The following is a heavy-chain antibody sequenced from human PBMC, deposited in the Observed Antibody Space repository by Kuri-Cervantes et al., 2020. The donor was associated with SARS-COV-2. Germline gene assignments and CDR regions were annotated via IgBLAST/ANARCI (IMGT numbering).Heavy chain of an antibody. CDR3: ARDLVVPAASGTDY. CDR1: GYTFTSYY. J-gene: IGHJ4*02. Sequence: GGSLRLSCKASGYTFTSYYMHWVRQAPGQGLEWMGIINPSGGSTSYAQKFQGRVTMTRDTSTSTVYMELSSLRSEDTAVYYCARDLVVPAASGTDYWGQGTLVTVSS. V-gene: IGHV1-46*01. CDR2: INPSGGST. D-gene: IGHD2-2*01.